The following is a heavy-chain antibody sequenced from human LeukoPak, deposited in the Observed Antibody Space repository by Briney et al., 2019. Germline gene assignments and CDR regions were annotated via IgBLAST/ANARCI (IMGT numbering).Heavy chain of an antibody. CDR3: ARAEGSSSSGDNYFDY. V-gene: IGHV3-7*01. CDR1: GFTFSSYW. J-gene: IGHJ4*02. D-gene: IGHD6-13*01. CDR2: IKQDGSEK. Sequence: PGGSLRLSCAASGFTFSSYWMSWVRQAPGEGLEWVANIKQDGSEKYYVDSVKGRFTISRDNAKNSLYLQMNSLRAEDTAVYYCARAEGSSSSGDNYFDYWGQGTLVTVSS.